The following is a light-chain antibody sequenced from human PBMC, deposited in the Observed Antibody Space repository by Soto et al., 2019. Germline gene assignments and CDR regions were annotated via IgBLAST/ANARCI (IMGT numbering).Light chain of an antibody. J-gene: IGKJ2*01. Sequence: EIVLTQSPGTLSLSPGERATLSCRASQSISSSYLAWYQQSPGQAPRLLVYGASSRATDIPDRFSGSGSGTDFTLTISRLEPEDFAVYFCQQYGSSPPATFGQGTQLEIK. CDR3: QQYGSSPPAT. CDR1: QSISSSY. CDR2: GAS. V-gene: IGKV3-20*01.